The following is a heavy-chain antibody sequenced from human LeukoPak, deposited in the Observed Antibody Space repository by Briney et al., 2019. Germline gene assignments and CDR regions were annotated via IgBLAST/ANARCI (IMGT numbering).Heavy chain of an antibody. D-gene: IGHD2-15*01. CDR2: IIPIFGTA. Sequence: ASVKVSCKASGGTFSSYAISWVRQAPGQGLEWMGRIIPIFGTANYALKFQGRVTITTDESTSTAYMELSSLRPEDTAVYYCVSEQRGARIYCSGGSCYSDYWGQGTLVTVSS. V-gene: IGHV1-69*05. CDR3: VSEQRGARIYCSGGSCYSDY. CDR1: GGTFSSYA. J-gene: IGHJ4*02.